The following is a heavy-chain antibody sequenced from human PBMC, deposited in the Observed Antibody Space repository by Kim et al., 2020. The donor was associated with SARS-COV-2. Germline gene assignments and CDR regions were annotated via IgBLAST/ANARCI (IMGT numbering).Heavy chain of an antibody. CDR3: AREWQGWFDP. V-gene: IGHV4-31*02. J-gene: IGHJ5*02. Sequence: GRTTCNPAIKDRVTISVDTSKNQFSRKLSSVTAADTAVYYCAREWQGWFDPWGQGTLVTVSS. CDR2: GRT.